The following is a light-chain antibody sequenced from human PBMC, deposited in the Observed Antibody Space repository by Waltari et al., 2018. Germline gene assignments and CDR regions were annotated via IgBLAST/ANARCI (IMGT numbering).Light chain of an antibody. J-gene: IGKJ1*01. V-gene: IGKV3-20*01. Sequence: SCIASQSVSKYLAWYQQKPGQAPRLLIFGASSRATGIPDRFSGSGSGTDLSLTISRVEPEDFAVYYCQQYVSLPATFGQGTKVEIE. CDR3: QQYVSLPAT. CDR1: QSVSKY. CDR2: GAS.